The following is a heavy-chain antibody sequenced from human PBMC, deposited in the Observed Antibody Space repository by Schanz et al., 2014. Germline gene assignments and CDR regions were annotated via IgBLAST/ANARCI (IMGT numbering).Heavy chain of an antibody. CDR2: IKEDGSVK. CDR1: GFTFSTHA. CDR3: AKDAPYPFDL. V-gene: IGHV3-7*01. Sequence: EVQLLESGGGLIQPGGSLRLSCAASGFTFSTHAMSWVRQAPGKGLEWVANIKEDGSVKDYVDSVKGRFTISRDNAKNSLYLQMTSLRAEDTAVYYCAKDAPYPFDLWGRGTLITVSS. J-gene: IGHJ2*01.